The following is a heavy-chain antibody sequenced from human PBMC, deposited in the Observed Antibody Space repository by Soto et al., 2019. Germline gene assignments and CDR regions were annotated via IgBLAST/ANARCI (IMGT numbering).Heavy chain of an antibody. V-gene: IGHV3-23*01. CDR3: AKATRRDGGSYSYFDY. D-gene: IGHD1-26*01. CDR2: ISGSGGST. J-gene: IGHJ4*02. CDR1: FTCSLNA. Sequence: FTCSLNAMRCVRQGQSKGLEWVSAISGSGGSTYYADSVKGRFTISRDNSKNTLYLQMNSLRAEDTAVYYCAKATRRDGGSYSYFDYWGQGTLVTVSS.